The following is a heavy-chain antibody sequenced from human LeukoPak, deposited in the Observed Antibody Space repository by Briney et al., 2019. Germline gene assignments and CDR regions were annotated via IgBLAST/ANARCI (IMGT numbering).Heavy chain of an antibody. CDR2: IYYSGST. Sequence: SETLSLTCTVSGGSVSSGSYYGSLIRQPPGKGLEWIGYIYYSGSTNYNPSLKSRVTISVDTSKNQFSLKLSFVTAADTAVYYCARDPVSYDSSGYYTEPSDYWGQGTLVTVSS. CDR1: GGSVSSGSYY. V-gene: IGHV4-61*01. J-gene: IGHJ4*02. D-gene: IGHD3-22*01. CDR3: ARDPVSYDSSGYYTEPSDY.